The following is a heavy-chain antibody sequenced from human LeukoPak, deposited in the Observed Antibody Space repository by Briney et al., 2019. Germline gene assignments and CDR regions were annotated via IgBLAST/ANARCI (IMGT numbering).Heavy chain of an antibody. J-gene: IGHJ5*02. D-gene: IGHD3-10*01. CDR1: GGTFSSYA. Sequence: SVKVSCKASGGTFSSYAISWVRQAPGQGLEWMGRIIPIFGTANYAQKFQGRVTITTDESTSTAYMELSSLRSEDTAVYYCARDLTMVRGVTTRGFDPWGQGTLVTVSS. V-gene: IGHV1-69*05. CDR3: ARDLTMVRGVTTRGFDP. CDR2: IIPIFGTA.